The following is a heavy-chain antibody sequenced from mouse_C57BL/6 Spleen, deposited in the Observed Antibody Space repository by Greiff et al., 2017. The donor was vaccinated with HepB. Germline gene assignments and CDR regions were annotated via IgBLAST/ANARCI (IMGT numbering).Heavy chain of an antibody. J-gene: IGHJ3*01. V-gene: IGHV1-9*01. Sequence: QVQLKQSVPGRMKPGASGKLSYRTTGFPSPGDCVGWVKHRPGHGLEWIGAILPGSGSTNYNEKFKGKATITAETSTNTAYMQLSSLTTEVSALYYHAQPHALPIPHCGQLTLV. D-gene: IGHD6-1*01. CDR2: ILPGSGST. CDR1: GFPSPGDC. CDR3: AQPHALPIPH.